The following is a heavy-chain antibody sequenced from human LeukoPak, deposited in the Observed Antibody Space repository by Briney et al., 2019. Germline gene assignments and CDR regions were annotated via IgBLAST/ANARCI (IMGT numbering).Heavy chain of an antibody. Sequence: GGSLRLSCAASGFTFSSYEMNWVRQTPGKGLEGASYISSSGSTIYYADSVKGRFTISRDNANNSLYLQMNSLRAEDTAVYYCASNDDSSGYRLFDYWGQGTLVTVSS. CDR3: ASNDDSSGYRLFDY. CDR1: GFTFSSYE. V-gene: IGHV3-48*03. D-gene: IGHD3-22*01. CDR2: ISSSGSTI. J-gene: IGHJ4*02.